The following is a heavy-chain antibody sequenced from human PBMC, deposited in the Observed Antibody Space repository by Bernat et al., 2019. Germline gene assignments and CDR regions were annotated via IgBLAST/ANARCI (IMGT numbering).Heavy chain of an antibody. CDR3: VRASGYDPPHYDY. CDR1: GFTFSSYS. CDR2: ISSSSSYI. Sequence: EVQLVESGGGLVKPGGSLRLSCAASGFTFSSYSMNWVRQAPGKGLEWVSSISSSSSYIYYADSVKGRFTISRDNAKNSLYLQMNSLRAEDTAVYYCVRASGYDPPHYDYWGQGTLVTVSS. V-gene: IGHV3-21*01. D-gene: IGHD5-12*01. J-gene: IGHJ4*02.